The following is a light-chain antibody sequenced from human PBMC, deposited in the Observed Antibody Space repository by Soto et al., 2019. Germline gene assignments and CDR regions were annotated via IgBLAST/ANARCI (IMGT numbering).Light chain of an antibody. CDR3: QQYNNWPPIT. CDR2: GAS. V-gene: IGKV3-15*01. CDR1: QSVSSN. Sequence: EIVMTQSPATLSVSPGERATLSCRASQSVSSNLAWYQHNPGQAPRLLIYGASTIATGIPPRFSGSGSGTESTLAISSLQPEDFAFYYCQQYNNWPPITFGQGTRLEMK. J-gene: IGKJ5*01.